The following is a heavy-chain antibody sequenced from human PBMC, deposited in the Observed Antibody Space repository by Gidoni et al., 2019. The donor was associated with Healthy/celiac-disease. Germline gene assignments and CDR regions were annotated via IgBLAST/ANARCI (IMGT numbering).Heavy chain of an antibody. CDR3: AKEVAVAGTYYYGMDV. J-gene: IGHJ6*02. CDR2: ISWNSGSI. Sequence: EVQLVESGGGLVQPGRSLRLSCAASGFPFDDYAMHWVRQAPGKGLEWVSGISWNSGSIGYADSVKGRFTISRDNAKNSLYLQMNSLRAEDTALYYCAKEVAVAGTYYYGMDVWGQGTTVTVSS. V-gene: IGHV3-9*01. CDR1: GFPFDDYA. D-gene: IGHD6-19*01.